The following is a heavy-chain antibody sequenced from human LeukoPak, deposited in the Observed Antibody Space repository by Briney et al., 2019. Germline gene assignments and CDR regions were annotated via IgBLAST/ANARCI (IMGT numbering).Heavy chain of an antibody. V-gene: IGHV3-30*02. Sequence: PGGSLRLSCAASGFTFSNYGMNWVRQAPGKGLEWVAYIRYDASKRNYVDSVKGRFTIPRDNSKNTLYLQMGSLRPEDTAVYYCAAPLSASSTDYWGQGTLVTVSS. CDR1: GFTFSNYG. J-gene: IGHJ4*02. CDR3: AAPLSASSTDY. CDR2: IRYDASKR. D-gene: IGHD6-6*01.